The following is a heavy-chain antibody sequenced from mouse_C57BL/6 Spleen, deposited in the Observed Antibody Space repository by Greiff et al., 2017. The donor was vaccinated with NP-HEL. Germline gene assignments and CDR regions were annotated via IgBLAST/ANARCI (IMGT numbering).Heavy chain of an antibody. CDR2: IWSGGST. Sequence: QVQLQQSGPGLVQPSQSLSITCTVSGFSLTSYGVHWVRQPPGKGLEWLGVIWSGGSTDYNAAFISRLSISKDNSKSQVFFKMNSLQADDTAIYYCAKNEMAYYYGSSYVAFDYWGQGTTLTVSS. V-gene: IGHV2-4*01. CDR1: GFSLTSYG. D-gene: IGHD1-1*01. J-gene: IGHJ2*01. CDR3: AKNEMAYYYGSSYVAFDY.